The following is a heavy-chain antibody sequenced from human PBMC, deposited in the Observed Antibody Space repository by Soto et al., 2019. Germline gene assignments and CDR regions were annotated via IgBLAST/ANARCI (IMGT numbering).Heavy chain of an antibody. Sequence: QLQLQESGSGLVKPSQTLSLTCAVSGGSISSGGYSWSWIRQPPGKGLEWIGYIYLSGSTYYNPSPXSXXTIAVDRSKNQFPLKLSSVTAADTAVYYCARVPDRWGQGTLVTVSS. V-gene: IGHV4-30-2*01. J-gene: IGHJ5*02. CDR3: ARVPDR. CDR2: IYLSGST. CDR1: GGSISSGGYS.